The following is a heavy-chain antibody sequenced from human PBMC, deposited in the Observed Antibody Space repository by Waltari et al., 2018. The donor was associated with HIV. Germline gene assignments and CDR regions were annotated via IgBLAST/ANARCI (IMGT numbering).Heavy chain of an antibody. Sequence: EVQLVESGGGLIQPGGSLRLACAASGFAVINNYMSLFRQAPGKGLEWVSLIYSNATTYYADSVKGRFTISRDNSKNTLYLQMNSLRADDTAVYFCATVLVRTSWVITTAPFDYWGQGTLVTVSS. CDR2: IYSNATT. D-gene: IGHD3-22*01. J-gene: IGHJ4*02. CDR1: GFAVINNY. CDR3: ATVLVRTSWVITTAPFDY. V-gene: IGHV3-53*01.